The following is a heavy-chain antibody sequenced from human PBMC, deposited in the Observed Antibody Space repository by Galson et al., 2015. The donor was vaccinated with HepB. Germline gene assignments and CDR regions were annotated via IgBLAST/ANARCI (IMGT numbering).Heavy chain of an antibody. D-gene: IGHD5-24*01. CDR3: ASRTARRDGYNSDY. Sequence: SLRLSCAASGFTFSSYSMNWVRQAPGKGLEWVSSISSSSSYIYYADSVKGRFTISRDNAKNSLYLQMNSLRAEDTAVYYCASRTARRDGYNSDYWGQGTLVTVSS. CDR1: GFTFSSYS. J-gene: IGHJ4*02. V-gene: IGHV3-21*01. CDR2: ISSSSSYI.